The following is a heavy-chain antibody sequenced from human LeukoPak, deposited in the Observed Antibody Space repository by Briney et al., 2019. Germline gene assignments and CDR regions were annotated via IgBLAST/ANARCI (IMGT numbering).Heavy chain of an antibody. Sequence: PGGSLRLSCAASGFTFSSYSMNSVRQAPGKGLEWVSSISSSSSYIYSADSVKGRFTISRDNAKNSLYLQMNSLRAEDTAVYYCARGYFEGNLPPARSNVDIVATIMGSWFDPWGQGTLVTVSP. CDR2: ISSSSSYI. CDR3: ARGYFEGNLPPARSNVDIVATIMGSWFDP. J-gene: IGHJ5*02. D-gene: IGHD5-12*01. V-gene: IGHV3-21*01. CDR1: GFTFSSYS.